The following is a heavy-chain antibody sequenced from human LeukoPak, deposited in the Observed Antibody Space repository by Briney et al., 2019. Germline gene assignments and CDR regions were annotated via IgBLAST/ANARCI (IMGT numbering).Heavy chain of an antibody. J-gene: IGHJ4*02. D-gene: IGHD5-18*01. CDR3: AKGRGYNYGYIFGYFDY. Sequence: PGGSLRLSCAASGFTFSTYGMSWVRQAPGKGLEWVSGISWNSGNIDYADSVKGRFTISRDNAKNSLYLQMNSLRAEDTALYYCAKGRGYNYGYIFGYFDYWGQGTLVTVSS. V-gene: IGHV3-9*01. CDR1: GFTFSTYG. CDR2: ISWNSGNI.